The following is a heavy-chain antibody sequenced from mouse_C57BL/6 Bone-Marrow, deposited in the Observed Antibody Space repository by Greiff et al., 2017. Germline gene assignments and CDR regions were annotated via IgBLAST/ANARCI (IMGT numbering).Heavy chain of an antibody. CDR1: GYTFTSYT. J-gene: IGHJ3*01. Sequence: QVQLKESGAELARPGASVKMSCKASGYTFTSYTMHWVKQRPGQGLEWIGYINPSSGYTKYNQKFKDKATLTADKSSSTAYMQLSSLTSEESAVYYCARESWFAYWGQGTLVTVSA. V-gene: IGHV1-4*01. CDR2: INPSSGYT. CDR3: ARESWFAY.